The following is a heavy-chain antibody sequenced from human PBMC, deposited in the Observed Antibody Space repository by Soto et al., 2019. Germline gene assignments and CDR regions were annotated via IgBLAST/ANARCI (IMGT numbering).Heavy chain of an antibody. V-gene: IGHV1-18*04. CDR1: GYTFTSYG. CDR3: ASALGYYYDSTGLPDY. CDR2: ISAYNGNT. D-gene: IGHD3-22*01. Sequence: ASVKVSCKASGYTFTSYGISWVRQAPGQGLEWMGWISAYNGNTNYAQKLQGRVTMTTDTSTSTAYMELRSLRSDDTAVYYCASALGYYYDSTGLPDYWGQGTLVTVSS. J-gene: IGHJ4*02.